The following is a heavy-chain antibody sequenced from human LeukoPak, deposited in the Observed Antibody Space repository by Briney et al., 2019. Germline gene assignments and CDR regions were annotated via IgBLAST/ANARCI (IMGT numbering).Heavy chain of an antibody. J-gene: IGHJ6*03. CDR3: VRHPYCSSARCSLDYYYYMDV. CDR1: GGTFSSYA. Sequence: SVKVSCKASGGTFSSYAISWVRQAPGQGLEWMGGIIPIFGTANYAQKFQGRVTITADKSTSTAYMELSSLRAEDTAVYYCVRHPYCSSARCSLDYYYYMDVWGKGTTVTVSS. CDR2: IIPIFGTA. D-gene: IGHD2-2*01. V-gene: IGHV1-69*06.